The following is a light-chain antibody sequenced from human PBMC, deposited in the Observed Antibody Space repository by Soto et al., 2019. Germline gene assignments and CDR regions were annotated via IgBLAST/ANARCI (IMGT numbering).Light chain of an antibody. V-gene: IGKV1-17*01. J-gene: IGKJ1*01. CDR2: DAS. Sequence: DIQMTQSPSSLSASVGDIVTITCRASQGIRNDLGWYQQKPGKAPKLLIYDASSLESGVPSRFSGSGSGTEFTLTISSLQPDDFATYYCQQYNSYSAFGQGTKVDIK. CDR1: QGIRND. CDR3: QQYNSYSA.